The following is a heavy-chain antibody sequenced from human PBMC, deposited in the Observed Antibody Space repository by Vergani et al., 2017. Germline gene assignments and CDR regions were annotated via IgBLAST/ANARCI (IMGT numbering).Heavy chain of an antibody. D-gene: IGHD3-22*01. CDR2: IIPIFGTA. J-gene: IGHJ2*01. V-gene: IGHV1-69*01. CDR1: GGTFSSYA. CDR3: ARVPTTFYYYDSSGYSPVEWYFDL. Sequence: QVQLVQSGAEVKKPGSSVKVSCKASGGTFSSYAISWVRQAPGQGLEWLGGIIPIFGTANYAQKFQGRVTITADESTSTAYMELSSLRSEDTAVYYCARVPTTFYYYDSSGYSPVEWYFDLWGRGTLVTVSS.